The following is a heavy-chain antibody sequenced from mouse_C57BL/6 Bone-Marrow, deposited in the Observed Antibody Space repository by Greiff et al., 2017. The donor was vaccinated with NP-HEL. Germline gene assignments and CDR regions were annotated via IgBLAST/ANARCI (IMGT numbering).Heavy chain of an antibody. CDR3: TRYYYGSTFAY. J-gene: IGHJ3*01. CDR1: SFNIKDYY. D-gene: IGHD1-1*01. V-gene: IGHV14-1*01. Sequence: VQLKESGAELVRPGASVKLSCTASSFNIKDYYMHWVKQRPEQGLEWIGRIDPEDGDTEYAPKFQGKATMTADTSSNTAYLQLSSLTSEDTAVYYCTRYYYGSTFAYWGQGTLVTVSA. CDR2: IDPEDGDT.